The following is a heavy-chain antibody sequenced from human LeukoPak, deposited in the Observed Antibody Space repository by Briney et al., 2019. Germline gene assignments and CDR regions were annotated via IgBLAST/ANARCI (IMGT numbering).Heavy chain of an antibody. CDR2: MNPNSGNT. CDR1: GYTFTSYD. V-gene: IGHV1-8*03. CDR3: ARALYSSSWYRSRPLSYYYYMDV. D-gene: IGHD6-13*01. J-gene: IGHJ6*03. Sequence: ASVKVSCKASGYTFTSYDINWVRQATGQGLEWMGWMNPNSGNTGYAQKFQGRVTITRNTSISTAYMELSSLRSEDTAVYYCARALYSSSWYRSRPLSYYYYMDVWGKGTTVTVSS.